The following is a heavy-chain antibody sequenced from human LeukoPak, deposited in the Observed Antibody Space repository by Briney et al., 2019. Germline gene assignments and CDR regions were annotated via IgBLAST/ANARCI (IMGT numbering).Heavy chain of an antibody. D-gene: IGHD3-10*01. Sequence: SETLSLTCTVSGGSISSSSYYWSWIRQPPGKGLEWIGEINHSGSTNYNPSLKSRVTISVDTSKNQFSLKLSSVTAADTAVYYCARGSYGSGSTEIRFDPWGQGTLVTVSS. J-gene: IGHJ5*02. V-gene: IGHV4-39*07. CDR3: ARGSYGSGSTEIRFDP. CDR2: INHSGST. CDR1: GGSISSSSYY.